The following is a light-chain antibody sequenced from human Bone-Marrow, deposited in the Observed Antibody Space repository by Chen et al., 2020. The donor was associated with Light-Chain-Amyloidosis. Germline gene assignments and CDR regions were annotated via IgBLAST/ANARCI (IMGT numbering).Light chain of an antibody. Sequence: SYVLTQPSSVSVAPGQTATIACGGNNIGSTSVHWYQQTPGPAPLLVVYDDSDRPAGIPERLSGSNSGTAATLTSSRVEAGDEADYYCQVWDRSSDRPVFGGGTKLTVL. CDR2: DDS. CDR3: QVWDRSSDRPV. CDR1: NIGSTS. J-gene: IGLJ3*02. V-gene: IGLV3-21*02.